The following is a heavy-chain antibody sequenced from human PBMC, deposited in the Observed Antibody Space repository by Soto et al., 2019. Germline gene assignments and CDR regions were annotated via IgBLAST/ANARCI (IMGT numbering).Heavy chain of an antibody. D-gene: IGHD3-9*01. CDR3: ARATPIIRYFDWPRYGMDV. Sequence: GGFLRLSCAASGFTFSSYAMHWVRQAPGKGLEWVAVISYDGSNKYYADSVKGRFTISRDNSKNTLYLQMNSLRAEDTAVYYCARATPIIRYFDWPRYGMDVWGQGTTVTVSS. CDR2: ISYDGSNK. V-gene: IGHV3-30-3*01. J-gene: IGHJ6*02. CDR1: GFTFSSYA.